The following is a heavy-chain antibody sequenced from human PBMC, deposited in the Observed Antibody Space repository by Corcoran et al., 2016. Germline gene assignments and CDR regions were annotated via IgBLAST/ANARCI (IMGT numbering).Heavy chain of an antibody. Sequence: QVQLVQSGAEVKKPGASVKVSCKASGYTFTSYGISWVRQAPGQGIEWMGWISAYNGNTNYAQKLQGRVTMTTDTSTSTAYMELRSLRSDDTGVYYCSRDPRELIVGATIENDWFDPWGQGTLVTVSS. V-gene: IGHV1-18*01. CDR1: GYTFTSYG. J-gene: IGHJ5*02. D-gene: IGHD1-26*01. CDR3: SRDPRELIVGATIENDWFDP. CDR2: ISAYNGNT.